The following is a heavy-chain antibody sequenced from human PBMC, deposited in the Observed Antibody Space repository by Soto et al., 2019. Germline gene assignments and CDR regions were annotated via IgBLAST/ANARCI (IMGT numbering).Heavy chain of an antibody. D-gene: IGHD6-19*01. CDR1: GFTLSNYV. V-gene: IGHV3-48*01. J-gene: IGHJ4*02. Sequence: GGSLRLSCAASGFTLSNYVMNWVRQAPGKGLEWISCIGSSSVTIFHADSVKGRFTISRDSAKNSLYLQMNSLRAEDTAMYYCARVPSSGWPCFLDYWGLGTLVTVSS. CDR3: ARVPSSGWPCFLDY. CDR2: IGSSSVTI.